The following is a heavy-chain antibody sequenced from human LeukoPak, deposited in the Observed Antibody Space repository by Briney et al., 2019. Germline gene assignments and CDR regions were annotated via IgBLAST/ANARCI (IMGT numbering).Heavy chain of an antibody. V-gene: IGHV4-34*01. D-gene: IGHD1-14*01. J-gene: IGHJ6*04. CDR2: INHSGST. CDR1: GGSISSYY. Sequence: SETLSLTCTVSGGSISSYYWSWIRQPAGKGLEWIGGINHSGSTNYNPSLKSRVTISVDTSKNQFSLKLSSVTAADTAVYYCARARRGYGMDVWGKGTTVTVSS. CDR3: ARARRGYGMDV.